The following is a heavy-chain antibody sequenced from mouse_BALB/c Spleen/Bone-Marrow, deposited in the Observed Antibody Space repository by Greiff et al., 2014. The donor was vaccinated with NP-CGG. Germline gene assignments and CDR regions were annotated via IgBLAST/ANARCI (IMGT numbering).Heavy chain of an antibody. V-gene: IGHV1-14*01. Sequence: VQLQQPGPELVKPGASVKMSCKASGYTFTSYLIHWVKQTPGQGLEWIGYITPYNDDTKYNEKFKGKATLTSDKSSSTAYMELSSLTSEDSAVYYCARWGGTHYFDYWGQGTTLTVSS. CDR2: ITPYNDDT. CDR3: ARWGGTHYFDY. D-gene: IGHD4-1*01. J-gene: IGHJ2*01. CDR1: GYTFTSYL.